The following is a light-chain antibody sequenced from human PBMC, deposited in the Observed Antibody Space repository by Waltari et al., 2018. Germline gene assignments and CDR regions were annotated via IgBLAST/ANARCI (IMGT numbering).Light chain of an antibody. CDR1: SSDIGSYEF. Sequence: QSALTQPASVSGSPGKSITISCTGTSSDIGSYEFGPWYQQHPGKAPKLIIYDVFRPATIPTRFSASKYGDTASLTSSGLQAEDEADYYCSAYTTSSTLIFGGGTKLTVL. J-gene: IGLJ2*01. CDR3: SAYTTSSTLI. V-gene: IGLV2-14*03. CDR2: DV.